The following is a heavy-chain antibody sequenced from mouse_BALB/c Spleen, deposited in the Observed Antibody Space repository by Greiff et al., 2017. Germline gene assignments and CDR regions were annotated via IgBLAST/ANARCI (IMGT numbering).Heavy chain of an antibody. V-gene: IGHV3-2*02. D-gene: IGHD1-2*01. Sequence: EVQLQESGPGLVKPSQSLSLTCTVTGYSITSDYAWNWIRQFPGNKLEWMGYISYSGSTSYNPSLKSRISITRDTSKNQFFLQLNSVTTEDTATYYCANLITTATHWYFDVWGAGTTVTVSS. J-gene: IGHJ1*01. CDR1: GYSITSDYA. CDR2: ISYSGST. CDR3: ANLITTATHWYFDV.